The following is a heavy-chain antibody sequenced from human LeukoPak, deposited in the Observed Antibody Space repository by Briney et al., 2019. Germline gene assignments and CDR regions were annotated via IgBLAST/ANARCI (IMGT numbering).Heavy chain of an antibody. D-gene: IGHD3-22*01. CDR1: GYTFTGYY. CDR2: INPSSGGT. J-gene: IGHJ4*02. CDR3: AREYYYDSSGSDY. V-gene: IGHV1-2*02. Sequence: ASVKVSCKASGYTFTGYYMHWVRRAPGQGLEWMGWINPSSGGTNYAQKFQGRVAMTRDTSISTAYMELSRLRSDDTAVYYCAREYYYDSSGSDYWGQGTLVTVSS.